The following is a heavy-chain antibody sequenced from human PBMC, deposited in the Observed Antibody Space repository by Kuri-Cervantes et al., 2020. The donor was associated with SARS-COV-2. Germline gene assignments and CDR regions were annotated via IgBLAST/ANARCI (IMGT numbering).Heavy chain of an antibody. CDR2: LNPSGGSR. D-gene: IGHD3-10*01. CDR1: GYIFTSHN. CDR3: AREYYYGSGRYYGAFDH. Sequence: ASVKVSCKASGYIFTSHNMHWVRQAPGQGLEWMGMLNPSGGSRINTQKFQGRLTMTRDTPTSTVYMELSNLRSDDTAVYYCAREYYYGSGRYYGAFDHWGQGTPVTVSS. J-gene: IGHJ4*02. V-gene: IGHV1-46*01.